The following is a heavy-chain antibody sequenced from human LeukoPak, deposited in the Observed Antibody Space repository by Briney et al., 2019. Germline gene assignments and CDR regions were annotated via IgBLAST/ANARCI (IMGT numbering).Heavy chain of an antibody. CDR1: GFTFSSYS. D-gene: IGHD5-12*01. J-gene: IGHJ4*02. CDR3: ARDFRGYSGYGGNY. Sequence: GGSLRLSCAASGFTFSSYSMNWVRQAPGKGPEWVSSISSSSSYIYYADSVKGRFTISRDNAKNSLYLQMNSLTGEDTAVYCFARDFRGYSGYGGNYSGEGTLVTVSS. CDR2: ISSSSSYI. V-gene: IGHV3-21*01.